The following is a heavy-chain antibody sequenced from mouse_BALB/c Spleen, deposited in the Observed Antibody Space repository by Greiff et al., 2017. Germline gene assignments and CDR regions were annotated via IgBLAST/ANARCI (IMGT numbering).Heavy chain of an antibody. CDR3: ARHGITTVVGYWYFDV. D-gene: IGHD1-1*01. CDR2: FYPGSGSI. J-gene: IGHJ1*01. V-gene: IGHV1-62-2*01. CDR1: GYTFTEYI. Sequence: QVQLKQSGAGLVKPGASVKLSCKASGYTFTEYIIHWVKQRSGQGLEWIGWFYPGSGSIKYNEKFKDKATLTADKSSSTVYMELSRLTSEDSAVYFCARHGITTVVGYWYFDVWGAGTTVTVSS.